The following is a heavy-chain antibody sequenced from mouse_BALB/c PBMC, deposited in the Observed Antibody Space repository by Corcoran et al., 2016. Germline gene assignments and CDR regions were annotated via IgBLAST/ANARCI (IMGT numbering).Heavy chain of an antibody. CDR1: GFNIKDYY. Sequence: EVQLQQSGAELVRPGALVKLSCKASGFNIKDYYMHWVKQRPEQDLEWIGWIDPENGNTIYDPKFQGKASITADTSSNTAYLQLSSLTSEDTAVYYCAQYGNYVGYFDVWGAGTTVTVSS. J-gene: IGHJ1*01. CDR3: AQYGNYVGYFDV. D-gene: IGHD2-10*02. CDR2: IDPENGNT. V-gene: IGHV14-1*02.